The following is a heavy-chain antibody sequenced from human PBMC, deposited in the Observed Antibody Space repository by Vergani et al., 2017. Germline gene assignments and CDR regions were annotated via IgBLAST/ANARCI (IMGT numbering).Heavy chain of an antibody. CDR3: ARGGSRTTVAVDS. CDR1: GGTFSSYA. V-gene: IGHV1-69*01. CDR2: IIPIFGTA. J-gene: IGHJ4*02. D-gene: IGHD1-1*01. Sequence: QVQLVQSGAEVKKPGSSVKVSCKASGGTFSSYAISWVRQAPGQGLEWMGGIIPIFGTANYAQKFQGRVTITADESTSTASVELSGLRSDDTAVYYCARGGSRTTVAVDSWGQGTLVTVSS.